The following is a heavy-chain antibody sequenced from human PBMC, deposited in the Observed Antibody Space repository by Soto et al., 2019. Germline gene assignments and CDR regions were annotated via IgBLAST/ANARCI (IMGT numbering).Heavy chain of an antibody. D-gene: IGHD4-17*01. CDR2: ISGSGGST. V-gene: IGHV3-23*01. J-gene: IGHJ6*02. CDR1: GFTFSSYA. CDR3: AKAPNYGDLYYYSGMDV. Sequence: PGGSLRLSCAASGFTFSSYAMSWVRQAPGKGLEWVSAISGSGGSTYYADSVKGRFTISRDNSKNTLYLQMNSLRAEDTAVYYCAKAPNYGDLYYYSGMDVWGQGTTVNVS.